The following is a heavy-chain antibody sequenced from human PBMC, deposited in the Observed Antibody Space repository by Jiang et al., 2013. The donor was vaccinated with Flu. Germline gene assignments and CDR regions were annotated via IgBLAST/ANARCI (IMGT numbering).Heavy chain of an antibody. D-gene: IGHD6-6*01. Sequence: GAEVKKPGASVKVSCKASGYTFTGYYMHWVRQAPRQGLEWMGWINPNSGGTFYAQKFQGRVTMTRDTSISTAYMELSRLRSDDTAVYYCARAIAARLADPWGQGTLVTVSS. CDR3: ARAIAARLADP. CDR2: INPNSGGT. V-gene: IGHV1-2*02. J-gene: IGHJ5*02. CDR1: GYTFTGYY.